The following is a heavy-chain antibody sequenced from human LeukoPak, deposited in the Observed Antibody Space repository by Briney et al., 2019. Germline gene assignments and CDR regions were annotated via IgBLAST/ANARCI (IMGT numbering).Heavy chain of an antibody. CDR1: GFTFSSYA. CDR2: IIGSGGST. J-gene: IGHJ4*02. Sequence: GGSLRLSCAASGFTFSSYAMSWVRQAPGKGLEWVSAIIGSGGSTYYADSVKGRFTISRDNSKNTLYLQMNSLRAEDTAVYYCARSEGYSSGWYSYWGQGTLVTVSS. D-gene: IGHD6-19*01. CDR3: ARSEGYSSGWYSY. V-gene: IGHV3-23*01.